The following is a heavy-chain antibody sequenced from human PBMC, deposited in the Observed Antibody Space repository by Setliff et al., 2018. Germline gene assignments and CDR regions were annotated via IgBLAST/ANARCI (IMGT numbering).Heavy chain of an antibody. CDR2: IYDSGSS. D-gene: IGHD2-15*01. CDR1: GGSVSNSGFF. CDR3: GRGFSRIEGWGNWFDP. V-gene: IGHV4-39*01. Sequence: LSLTCTVSGGSVSNSGFFWGWLRQAPGKGLAWIGNIYDSGSSNYNASLKSRLIITRDTSKNQISLKLTSVTAADTAVYYCGRGFSRIEGWGNWFDPWGQGILVTVSS. J-gene: IGHJ5*02.